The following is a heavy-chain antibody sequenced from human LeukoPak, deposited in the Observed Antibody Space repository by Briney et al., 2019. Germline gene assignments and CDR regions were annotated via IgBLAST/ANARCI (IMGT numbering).Heavy chain of an antibody. CDR1: GFTFGNAW. CDR2: IKSKTDGGTT. V-gene: IGHV3-15*01. CDR3: TTEQYYDFWSGYLFKDY. D-gene: IGHD3-3*01. J-gene: IGHJ4*02. Sequence: RGSLRLSCAASGFTFGNAWMRWVRQAPRKGLEWVGRIKSKTDGGTTDYAAPVKGRFTISRDDSKNTLYLQMNSLKTEDTAVYYCTTEQYYDFWSGYLFKDYWGQGTLVTVSS.